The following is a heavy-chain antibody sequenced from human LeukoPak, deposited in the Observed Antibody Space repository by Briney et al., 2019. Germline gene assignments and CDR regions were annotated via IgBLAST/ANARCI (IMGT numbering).Heavy chain of an antibody. Sequence: PGRSLRLSCAASGFTFSSYGMHWVRQAPGKGLEWVAVISYDGSNKYYADSVKGRFTISRDNSKNTLYLQMNSLRAEDTAVYYCAKDPRGTVTYYFDYWGQRTLVTVSS. CDR2: ISYDGSNK. V-gene: IGHV3-30*18. J-gene: IGHJ4*02. CDR3: AKDPRGTVTYYFDY. CDR1: GFTFSSYG. D-gene: IGHD4-17*01.